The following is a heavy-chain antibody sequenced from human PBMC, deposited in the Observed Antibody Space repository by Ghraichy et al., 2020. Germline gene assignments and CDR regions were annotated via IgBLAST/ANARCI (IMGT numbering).Heavy chain of an antibody. J-gene: IGHJ6*02. D-gene: IGHD3-16*02. V-gene: IGHV4-59*01. CDR3: ARGAVGRLGELSLPYYYYYGMDV. Sequence: SETLSLTCTVSGGSISSYYWSWIRQPPGKGLEWIGYIYYSGSTNYNPSLKSRVTISVDTSKNQFSLKLSSVTAADTAVYYCARGAVGRLGELSLPYYYYYGMDVWGQGTTVTVSS. CDR1: GGSISSYY. CDR2: IYYSGST.